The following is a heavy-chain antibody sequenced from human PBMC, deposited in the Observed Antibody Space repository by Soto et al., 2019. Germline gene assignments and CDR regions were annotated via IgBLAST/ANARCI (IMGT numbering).Heavy chain of an antibody. CDR1: GGTFSSYT. CDR3: ESVRSRTKGLTYYVNY. D-gene: IGHD3-16*01. Sequence: QVQLVQSGAEVKKPGSSVKVSCKASGGTFSSYTISWARQAPGQGLEWMGRIIPILGIANYAQKFQGRVTITADNSTSTADMEKRSLKSEDTAVYYCESVRSRTKGLTYYVNYWGQVTLVTV. V-gene: IGHV1-69*02. CDR2: IIPILGIA. J-gene: IGHJ4*02.